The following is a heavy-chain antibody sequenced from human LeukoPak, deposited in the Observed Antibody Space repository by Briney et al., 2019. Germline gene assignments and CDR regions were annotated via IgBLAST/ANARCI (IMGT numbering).Heavy chain of an antibody. D-gene: IGHD1-1*01. V-gene: IGHV3-21*01. CDR1: GFTFSSHG. CDR3: ARASDWNDPGDGGGYLNQ. Sequence: PGGSLRLSCAASGFTFSSHGMNWVRQAPGKGLEWVSSISSSSSYIYYADSVKGRFTISRDNAKNSLYLQMNSLRAEDTAVYYCARASDWNDPGDGGGYLNQWGQGTLVTVPS. CDR2: ISSSSSYI. J-gene: IGHJ4*02.